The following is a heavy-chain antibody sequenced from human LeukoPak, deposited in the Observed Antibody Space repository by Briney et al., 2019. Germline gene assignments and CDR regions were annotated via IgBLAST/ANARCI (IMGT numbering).Heavy chain of an antibody. J-gene: IGHJ4*02. D-gene: IGHD3-3*01. CDR1: GGSISSYY. CDR2: IYYSGST. V-gene: IGHV4-59*01. CDR3: ARATRSGFWSGYYFDY. Sequence: PSETLSLTCTVSGGSISSYYWSWIRQPPGKGLEWIGYIYYSGSTNYNPSLKSRVTISVDTSNNQFALKLSSVTAADTAVYYCARATRSGFWSGYYFDYWGQGTLVTVSS.